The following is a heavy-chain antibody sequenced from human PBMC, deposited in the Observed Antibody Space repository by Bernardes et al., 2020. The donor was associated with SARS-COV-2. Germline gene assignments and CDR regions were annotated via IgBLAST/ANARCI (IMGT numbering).Heavy chain of an antibody. CDR2: IIRNGGVI. Sequence: GGSLRLSCASSGFSFSDYSMSWVRQVPGKGLEWVAGIIRNGGVIVDAYSVKGRFTISRDISKKILYLQMHSLRAEDTAVYFCAKDYPEKAGGSGEESFFDYWGQGTLVTVSS. D-gene: IGHD3-10*01. V-gene: IGHV3-23*01. CDR3: AKDYPEKAGGSGEESFFDY. J-gene: IGHJ4*02. CDR1: GFSFSDYS.